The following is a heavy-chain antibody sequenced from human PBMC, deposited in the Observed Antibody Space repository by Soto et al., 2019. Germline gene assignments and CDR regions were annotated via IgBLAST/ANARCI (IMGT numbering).Heavy chain of an antibody. CDR2: MNPNTGDT. CDR3: ARGDGYIFDY. D-gene: IGHD5-12*01. V-gene: IGHV1-8*01. CDR1: GYTFISYD. J-gene: IGHJ4*02. Sequence: QVQLVKSGAEVKKPGASVKVSCKASGYTFISYDINWVRKATGQGLEWMGWMNPNTGDTGYAQKFQRRVTMTRNTSINTATLELSSLRSDDTAVYFCARGDGYIFDYWGQGTLVTVSS.